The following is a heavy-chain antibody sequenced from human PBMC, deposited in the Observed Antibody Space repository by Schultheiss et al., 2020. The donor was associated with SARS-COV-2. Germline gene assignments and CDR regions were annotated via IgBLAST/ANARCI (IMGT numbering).Heavy chain of an antibody. J-gene: IGHJ2*01. CDR3: TTVGNPGYLAL. Sequence: GGSLRLSCTASAFAFGDYAMSWVRQAPGKGLEWVGFIRSKAYGGTTEYAASVKGRFTISRDDSKNTLYLQMNSLKTEDTAVYYCTTVGNPGYLALWGRGTLVTVSS. D-gene: IGHD1-14*01. V-gene: IGHV3-49*04. CDR2: IRSKAYGGTT. CDR1: AFAFGDYA.